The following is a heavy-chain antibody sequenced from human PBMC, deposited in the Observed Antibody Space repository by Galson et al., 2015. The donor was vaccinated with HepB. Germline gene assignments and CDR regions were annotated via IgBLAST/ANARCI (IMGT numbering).Heavy chain of an antibody. D-gene: IGHD3-9*01. CDR3: AKGQHGALGYILGY. J-gene: IGHJ4*02. Sequence: SLRLSCAASGFTFSRYAMSWVRQAPGKGLEWVSAISGSGCSTYYADSATGRFTISRDNSKNTRYLKMNRLRAEDTAVYYCAKGQHGALGYILGYWGQGTRLTVYS. CDR2: ISGSGCST. CDR1: GFTFSRYA. V-gene: IGHV3-23*01.